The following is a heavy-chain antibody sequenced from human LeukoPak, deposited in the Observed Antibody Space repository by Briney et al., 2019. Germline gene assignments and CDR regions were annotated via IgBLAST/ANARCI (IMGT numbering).Heavy chain of an antibody. D-gene: IGHD1-1*01. CDR1: GFTFRSDA. CDR2: ISGSGGRT. J-gene: IGHJ6*03. Sequence: GGSLRLSCAASGFTFRSDAMSWVREAPGKGGEGGSAISGSGGRTYYADSGKGRFTTSSDTSNNTPFLQINILRADATALYYCAKRGVERVGDYHYYYYLDVWGKGTTVTVSS. V-gene: IGHV3-23*01. CDR3: AKRGVERVGDYHYYYYLDV.